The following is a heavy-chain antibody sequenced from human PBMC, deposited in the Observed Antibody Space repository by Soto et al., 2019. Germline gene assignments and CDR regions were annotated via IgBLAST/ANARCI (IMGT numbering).Heavy chain of an antibody. V-gene: IGHV4-39*01. CDR3: ARLKYDFWSGYPVDF. CDR2: IYYSGST. J-gene: IGHJ6*02. D-gene: IGHD3-3*01. Sequence: SETLSLTCTVSGGSISSSSYYWGWIRQPPGKGLEWIGSIYYSGSTYYNPSLKSRVTISVDTSKNQFSLKLSSVTAADTAVYYCARLKYDFWSGYPVDFWGQGTTVTVYS. CDR1: GGSISSSSYY.